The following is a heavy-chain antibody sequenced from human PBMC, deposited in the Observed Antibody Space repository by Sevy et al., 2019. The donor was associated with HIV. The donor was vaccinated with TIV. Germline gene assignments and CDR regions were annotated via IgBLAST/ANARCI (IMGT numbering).Heavy chain of an antibody. Sequence: GESLKISCAASGFTFSSYGMHWVRQAPGKGLEWVAVIWYDGSNKYYADSVKGRFTISRDNSKNTLYLQMNSLRAEDTAVYYCARDRDYGDKYYFDYWGQGTLVTVSS. J-gene: IGHJ4*02. CDR3: ARDRDYGDKYYFDY. CDR2: IWYDGSNK. D-gene: IGHD4-17*01. V-gene: IGHV3-33*01. CDR1: GFTFSSYG.